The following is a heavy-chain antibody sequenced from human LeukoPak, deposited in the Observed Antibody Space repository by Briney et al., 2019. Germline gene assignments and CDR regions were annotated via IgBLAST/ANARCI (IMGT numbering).Heavy chain of an antibody. CDR2: ISWNSGSI. CDR3: AKDLLRAYYYGMDV. D-gene: IGHD3-9*01. Sequence: GGSLGLSCAASGFTFDDYAMHWVRQAPGKGLEWVSGISWNSGSIGYADSVKGRFTISRDNAKNSLYLQMNSLRAEDTALYYCAKDLLRAYYYGMDVWGQGTTVTVSS. V-gene: IGHV3-9*01. CDR1: GFTFDDYA. J-gene: IGHJ6*02.